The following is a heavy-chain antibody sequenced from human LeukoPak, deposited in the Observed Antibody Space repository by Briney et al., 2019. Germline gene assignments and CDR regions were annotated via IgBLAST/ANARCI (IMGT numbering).Heavy chain of an antibody. J-gene: IGHJ4*02. Sequence: GGSLRLSCTASGFTFGDYAMSWFRQAPGKGLEWVGFIRSKAYGGTTEYAASVKGRFTISRDDSKSIAHLQMNSLKTEDTAVYYCTRGGWFGELGDFDYWGQGTLVTVSS. V-gene: IGHV3-49*03. CDR2: IRSKAYGGTT. CDR3: TRGGWFGELGDFDY. D-gene: IGHD3-10*01. CDR1: GFTFGDYA.